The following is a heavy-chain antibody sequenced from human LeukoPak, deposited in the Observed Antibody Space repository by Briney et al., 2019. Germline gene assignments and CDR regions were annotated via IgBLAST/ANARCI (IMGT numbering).Heavy chain of an antibody. CDR2: INSVGSST. CDR1: GFIFSTYW. CDR3: AKDLSTVSLGYFDL. J-gene: IGHJ2*01. V-gene: IGHV3-74*01. D-gene: IGHD2-21*02. Sequence: GGSLRLSCTASGFIFSTYWMHWVRQAPGKGLVWVSRINSVGSSTNYADSVKGRFTISRDNAKNMLYLQMNSLRAEDTAVYYCAKDLSTVSLGYFDLWGRGTLVTVSS.